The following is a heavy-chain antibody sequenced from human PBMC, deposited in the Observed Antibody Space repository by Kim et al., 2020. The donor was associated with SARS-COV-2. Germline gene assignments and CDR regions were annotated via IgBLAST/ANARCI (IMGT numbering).Heavy chain of an antibody. Sequence: SETLSLTCTVSGDSMSSKNYYWGWIHQPPGKGLEWMGNFYYSGNTYYNPSLKSRVTISLDTSKNQFSLALTSVTAADTAVYYCVREKVSYGCLMDVWGQGTTGTV. CDR2: FYYSGNT. J-gene: IGHJ6*02. D-gene: IGHD3-16*02. V-gene: IGHV4-39*07. CDR1: GDSMSSKNYY. CDR3: VREKVSYGCLMDV.